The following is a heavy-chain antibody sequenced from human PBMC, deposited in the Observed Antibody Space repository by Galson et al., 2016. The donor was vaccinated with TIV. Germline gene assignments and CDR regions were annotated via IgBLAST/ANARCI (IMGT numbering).Heavy chain of an antibody. CDR3: ARVPTKTFDFWSGFDNSFCMDV. V-gene: IGHV1-2*02. J-gene: IGHJ6*04. CDR1: GYSFTDYY. CDR2: INPSSGGT. Sequence: SVKVSCKASGYSFTDYYIHWGRQASGQGLEWMGWINPSSGGTFYAQRFQDRVTMTRDTSISTTYMDLSRLRPNDTAVYYCARVPTKTFDFWSGFDNSFCMDVWGKGTTVTVSS. D-gene: IGHD3-3*01.